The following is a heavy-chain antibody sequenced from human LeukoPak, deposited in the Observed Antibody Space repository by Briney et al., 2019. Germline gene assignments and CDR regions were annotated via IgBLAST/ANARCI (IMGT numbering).Heavy chain of an antibody. CDR3: ARLPTHSRGYSSKRHYYGMDV. CDR1: SGFANSYY. J-gene: IGHJ6*02. V-gene: IGHV4-59*02. Sequence: SETLSLTCTVSSGFANSYYWNWIRQPPGKGLEWIGYIYSTGSTNYNPSLKSRVTISVDTSKNQFSLQLSSVTAADTAVYYCARLPTHSRGYSSKRHYYGMDVWGQGTTVTVSS. CDR2: IYSTGST. D-gene: IGHD5-18*01.